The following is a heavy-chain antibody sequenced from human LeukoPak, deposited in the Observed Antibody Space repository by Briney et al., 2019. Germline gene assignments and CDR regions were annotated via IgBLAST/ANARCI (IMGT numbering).Heavy chain of an antibody. Sequence: GGSLRLSCAASGFTVISYAMSWVRHAPGKGLECVSGVSGSDGITYYADSVKGRFAVSRNNSKNTLSLKMNSLRAEDTAVYYCAKGGVYDFWIRAFFDYWGQGTRVTVSS. J-gene: IGHJ4*02. V-gene: IGHV3-23*01. CDR2: VSGSDGIT. CDR3: AKGGVYDFWIRAFFDY. CDR1: GFTVISYA. D-gene: IGHD3-3*01.